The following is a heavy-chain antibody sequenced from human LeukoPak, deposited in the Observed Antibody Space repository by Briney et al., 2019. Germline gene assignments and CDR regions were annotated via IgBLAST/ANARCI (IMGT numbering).Heavy chain of an antibody. D-gene: IGHD4-23*01. Sequence: GGSLRLSCAASGFTFSSFWMHWVRQAPGQGLVWVSRIKSDGTYTSYADSVKGRFAISRDNAKNTLYLQMNSLRAEDTAVYFCGREGATVATQIDYWGQGTLATVSS. V-gene: IGHV3-74*01. CDR1: GFTFSSFW. CDR3: GREGATVATQIDY. CDR2: IKSDGTYT. J-gene: IGHJ4*02.